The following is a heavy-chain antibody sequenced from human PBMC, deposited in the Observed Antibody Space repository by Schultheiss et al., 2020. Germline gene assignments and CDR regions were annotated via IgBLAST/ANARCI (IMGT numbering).Heavy chain of an antibody. CDR1: GYTFTSYG. CDR2: ISAYNGNT. D-gene: IGHD2-15*01. CDR3: ARDRGYCSGGSCSPDY. J-gene: IGHJ4*02. V-gene: IGHV1-18*01. Sequence: ASVKVSGKASGYTFTSYGISWVRQAPGQGLEWMGWISAYNGNTNYAQKLQGRVTMTTDTSTSTAYMELRSLRSDDTAVYYCARDRGYCSGGSCSPDYWGQGTLVTVSS.